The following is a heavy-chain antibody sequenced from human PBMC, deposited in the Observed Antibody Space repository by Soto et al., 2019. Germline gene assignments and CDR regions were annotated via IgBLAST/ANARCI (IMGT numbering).Heavy chain of an antibody. CDR3: TRRYNWDDTDFDP. CDR1: RASMGVHSYY. D-gene: IGHD1-20*01. CDR2: SYYSGTT. Sequence: PLQRLSLAGTVSRASMGVHSYYWTWIRHPSGKGLEWSGSSYYSGTTYFYPSLKSRATISVHTSKNQFSLRLTSVTAADTAIYYCTRRYNWDDTDFDPRGPRAPVTVSS. V-gene: IGHV4-39*01. J-gene: IGHJ5*02.